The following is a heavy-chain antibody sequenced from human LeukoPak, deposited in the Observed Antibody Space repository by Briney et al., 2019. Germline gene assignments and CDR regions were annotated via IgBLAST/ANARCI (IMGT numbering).Heavy chain of an antibody. CDR1: GFTFSSYG. D-gene: IGHD6-6*01. J-gene: IGHJ5*02. Sequence: GRSLRLSCAASGFTFSSYGMHWVRQAPGKGLEWVAVIWYDGSNKYYADSVKGRFTISRDNSKNTLYLQMNSLRAEDTAVYYCARGSSSVSTRFDPWAREPWSPSPQ. CDR2: IWYDGSNK. V-gene: IGHV3-33*01. CDR3: ARGSSSVSTRFDP.